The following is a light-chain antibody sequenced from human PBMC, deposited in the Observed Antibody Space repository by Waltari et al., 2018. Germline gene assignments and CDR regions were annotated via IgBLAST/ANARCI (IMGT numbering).Light chain of an antibody. V-gene: IGKV3-15*01. CDR2: RAS. J-gene: IGKJ1*01. Sequence: ELVMTQSPATLSGSPGERASLPCMASQSASTSLAWYQQTPGQAPRLLIYRASTRAAGIPDRFSGSGSGTEFTLTISSLQSEDSAIYYCQQYNIWPWTFGQGTKVDIK. CDR1: QSASTS. CDR3: QQYNIWPWT.